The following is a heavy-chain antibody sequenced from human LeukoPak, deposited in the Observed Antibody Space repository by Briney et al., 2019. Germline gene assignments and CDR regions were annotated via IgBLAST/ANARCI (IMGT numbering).Heavy chain of an antibody. V-gene: IGHV4-59*12. Sequence: PSETLSLTCTVSGGSISSYYWSWIRQPPGKGLEWIGYIYYSGSTNYNPSLKSRVTMAVDTSKNQFSLKLSSVTAADTAVYYCARDNSYYYDSSVEWSNFDYWGQGTLVTVSS. CDR1: GGSISSYY. CDR3: ARDNSYYYDSSVEWSNFDY. D-gene: IGHD3-22*01. J-gene: IGHJ4*02. CDR2: IYYSGST.